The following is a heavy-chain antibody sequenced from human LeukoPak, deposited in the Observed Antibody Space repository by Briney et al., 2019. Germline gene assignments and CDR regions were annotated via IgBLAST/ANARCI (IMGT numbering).Heavy chain of an antibody. CDR3: ASEGGEWLAFDY. CDR2: INAGNGNT. D-gene: IGHD6-19*01. V-gene: IGHV1-3*01. J-gene: IGHJ4*02. CDR1: GYTFTSYA. Sequence: ASVKVSCKASGYTFTSYAMHWVRQAPGQRLEWMGWINAGNGNTKYSQKFQGRVTITRDTSASTAYTELSSLRSEDTAVYYCASEGGEWLAFDYWGQGTLVTVSS.